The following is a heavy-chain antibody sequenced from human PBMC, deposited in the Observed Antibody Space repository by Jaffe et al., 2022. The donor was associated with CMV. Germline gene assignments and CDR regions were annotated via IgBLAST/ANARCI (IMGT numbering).Heavy chain of an antibody. CDR1: GFTFSSYS. D-gene: IGHD2-2*02. J-gene: IGHJ3*02. CDR2: ISSDSSTI. V-gene: IGHV3-48*02. CDR3: ARDLLCSSTSCYTGAFDI. Sequence: EVQLVESGGGLVQPGGSLRLSCAASGFTFSSYSMNWVRQAPGKGLEWVSYISSDSSTIYYADSVKGRFTISRDNAKNSLYLQMNSLRDEDTAVYYCARDLLCSSTSCYTGAFDIWGQGTMVTVSS.